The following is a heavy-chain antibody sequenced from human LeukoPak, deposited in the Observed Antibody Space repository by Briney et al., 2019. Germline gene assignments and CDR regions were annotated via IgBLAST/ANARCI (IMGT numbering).Heavy chain of an antibody. D-gene: IGHD1-26*01. CDR3: ASSWELPIDY. J-gene: IGHJ4*02. V-gene: IGHV4-39*01. CDR1: GGSISSSSYY. Sequence: SETLSLTCTVSGGSISSSSYYWGWIRQPPGKGLEWIGSIYYSGSTYYNPSLKSRVTISVDTSKNQFSLKLSSVTAADTAVYYCASSWELPIDYWGQGTLVTVSS. CDR2: IYYSGST.